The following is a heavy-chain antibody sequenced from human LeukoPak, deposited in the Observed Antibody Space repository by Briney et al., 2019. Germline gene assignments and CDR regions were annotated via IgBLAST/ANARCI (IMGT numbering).Heavy chain of an antibody. CDR1: GFTFSSYA. Sequence: GGSLRLSCAASGFTFSSYAMSWVRQAPGKGLEWVSDISGSGGRTYYADSVKGRFTISRDNSKNTLYLHMNSLRLEDTAVYWCAKTLWGLTLLSSDYWGQGTLVTVSS. V-gene: IGHV3-23*01. D-gene: IGHD3-16*01. CDR2: ISGSGGRT. CDR3: AKTLWGLTLLSSDY. J-gene: IGHJ4*02.